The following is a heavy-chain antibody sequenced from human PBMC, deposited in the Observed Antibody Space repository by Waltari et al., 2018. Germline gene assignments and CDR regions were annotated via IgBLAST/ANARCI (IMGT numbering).Heavy chain of an antibody. D-gene: IGHD5-12*01. V-gene: IGHV4-39*01. CDR1: GVSITSNRHY. J-gene: IGHJ3*01. Sequence: QLQLQESGPRLVSPSETLSLICRVSGVSITSNRHYCAWIRQFPGQGLEWMGTVSYSGTTYISPSLKSRVSVSRDRSKNQVSLILGSVTAADMAVYYCATYIGASVGTAAFDVWGQGTMVTVSS. CDR3: ATYIGASVGTAAFDV. CDR2: VSYSGTT.